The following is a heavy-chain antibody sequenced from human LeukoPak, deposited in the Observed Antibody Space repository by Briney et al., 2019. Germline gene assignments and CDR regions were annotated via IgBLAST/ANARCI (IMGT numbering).Heavy chain of an antibody. V-gene: IGHV3-7*01. D-gene: IGHD2-2*01. CDR1: GFTFSSYW. CDR2: IKQDGSEK. J-gene: IGHJ6*02. Sequence: GGSLRLSCVASGFTFSSYWMSWVRQAPGKGLEWVANIKQDGSEKYYVDSVKGRFTISRDNAKNSLYLQMNSLRAEDTAVYYCARVPIVPAAMVGMYYYYGMDVWGQGTTVTVSS. CDR3: ARVPIVPAAMVGMYYYYGMDV.